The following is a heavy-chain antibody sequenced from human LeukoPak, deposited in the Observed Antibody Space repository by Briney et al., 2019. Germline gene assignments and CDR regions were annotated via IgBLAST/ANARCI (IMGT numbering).Heavy chain of an antibody. Sequence: PSETLSLTCAVSGYSISSGYYWGWIRQPPGKGLEWIGSIYHSGSTYHNPSLKSRVTISVDTSKNQFSLKLSSVTAADTAVYYCSRKRWFGELFLFDYWGQGTLATVSS. CDR3: SRKRWFGELFLFDY. J-gene: IGHJ4*02. V-gene: IGHV4-38-2*01. CDR2: IYHSGST. CDR1: GYSISSGYY. D-gene: IGHD3-10*01.